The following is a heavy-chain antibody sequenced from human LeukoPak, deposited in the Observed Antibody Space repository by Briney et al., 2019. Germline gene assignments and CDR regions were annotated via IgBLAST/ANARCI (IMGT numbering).Heavy chain of an antibody. V-gene: IGHV7-4-1*02. J-gene: IGHJ4*02. D-gene: IGHD2-2*01. CDR2: INTNTGNP. Sequence: PRASVNVSCKASGYTFTNYAMNWVRQAPGQGLEWMGWINTNTGNPTYAQDFTGRFVFSLDTSVSTAYLQISSLKAEDTAVYYCAGYDLGDYWGQGTLVIVSS. CDR3: AGYDLGDY. CDR1: GYTFTNYA.